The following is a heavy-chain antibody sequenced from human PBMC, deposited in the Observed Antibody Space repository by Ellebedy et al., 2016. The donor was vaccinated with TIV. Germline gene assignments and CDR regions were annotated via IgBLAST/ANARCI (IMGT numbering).Heavy chain of an antibody. CDR3: AKVRVGVPAAIIDY. D-gene: IGHD2-2*02. V-gene: IGHV3-23*01. CDR1: GFTFSSFP. J-gene: IGHJ4*02. CDR2: ISGSGGST. Sequence: GESLKISXAASGFTFSSFPMSWVRQAPGKGLEWVSAISGSGGSTYYADSVKGRFTISRDNSKNTLYLQMNSLRAEDTAVYYCAKVRVGVPAAIIDYWGQGTLVTVSS.